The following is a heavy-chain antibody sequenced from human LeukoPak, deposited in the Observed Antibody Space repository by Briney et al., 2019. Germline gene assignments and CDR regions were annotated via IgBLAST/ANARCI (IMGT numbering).Heavy chain of an antibody. V-gene: IGHV3-74*01. CDR1: GFTFSSYW. CDR2: NDGSGT. CDR3: ARELEYHYYYMDV. J-gene: IGHJ6*03. D-gene: IGHD6-6*01. Sequence: GGSLRLSCAASGFTFSSYWMHWVRQAPGKGPVWVSRNDGSGTTYADSVKGRFTISRDDAKNTLYLQMNSLRAEDTAVYYCARELEYHYYYMDVWGKGTTVTVSS.